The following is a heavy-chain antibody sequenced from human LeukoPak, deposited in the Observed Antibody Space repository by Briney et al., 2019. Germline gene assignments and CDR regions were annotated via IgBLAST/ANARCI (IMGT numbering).Heavy chain of an antibody. Sequence: SETLSLTCTVSGGSISSSSYYWGWIRQPPGKGLEWIGSIYYSGSTYYNPSLKSRVTISVDTSKNQFSLKLSSVTAADTAVYYCARHSVHYYDSSGSIDYWGQGTLVTVSS. CDR1: GGSISSSSYY. V-gene: IGHV4-39*01. D-gene: IGHD3-22*01. CDR3: ARHSVHYYDSSGSIDY. J-gene: IGHJ4*02. CDR2: IYYSGST.